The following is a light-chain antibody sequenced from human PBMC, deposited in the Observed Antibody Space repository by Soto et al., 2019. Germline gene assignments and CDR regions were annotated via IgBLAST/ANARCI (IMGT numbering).Light chain of an antibody. J-gene: IGKJ1*01. V-gene: IGKV3-15*01. CDR3: QQYNNWPRT. Sequence: EVVMTQSPDTPSVSPGERATLPCRASQGISTNLAWYQQKPGQAPRLLIYGASTRATGVPVRFRGGGSGTEFTLTISSLQSEDFAVYYCQQYNNWPRTFGQGTKVEIK. CDR1: QGISTN. CDR2: GAS.